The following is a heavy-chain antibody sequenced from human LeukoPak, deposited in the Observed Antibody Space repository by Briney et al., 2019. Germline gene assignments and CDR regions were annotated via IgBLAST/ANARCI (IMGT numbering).Heavy chain of an antibody. Sequence: SETLSLTCTVSGGSISSYYWSWIRQPPGKGLEWIGYIYYGGSTNYNPSLKSRVTISVDTSKNQFSLKLSSVTAADTAVYYCARERYYGSGSYYQYYYYYYMDVWGKGTTVTISS. CDR1: GGSISSYY. D-gene: IGHD3-10*01. CDR2: IYYGGST. V-gene: IGHV4-59*12. CDR3: ARERYYGSGSYYQYYYYYYMDV. J-gene: IGHJ6*03.